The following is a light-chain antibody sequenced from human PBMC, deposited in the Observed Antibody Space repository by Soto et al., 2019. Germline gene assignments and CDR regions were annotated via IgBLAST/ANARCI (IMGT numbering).Light chain of an antibody. CDR2: EGS. J-gene: IGLJ3*02. V-gene: IGLV2-23*01. Sequence: QSVLTQPASVSGSPGQSITISCTGTSSDVGSYNLVSWYQQHPGKAPKLMIYEGSKRHSGVSNRFSGSKSGNTASLTISGLQDEDEADYYCCSYAGSRVFGGGTKLTVL. CDR1: SSDVGSYNL. CDR3: CSYAGSRV.